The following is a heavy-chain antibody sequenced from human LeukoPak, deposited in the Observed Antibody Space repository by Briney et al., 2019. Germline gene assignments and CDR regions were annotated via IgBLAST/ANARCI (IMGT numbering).Heavy chain of an antibody. V-gene: IGHV3-30*18. D-gene: IGHD2-21*02. CDR2: MSHDESNE. CDR1: GFTLTSFG. Sequence: PGGSLRLSCAASGFTLTSFGMHWVRQAPGKGLEWVAFMSHDESNEYYADSVKGRFTISRDTSKNTLFLQMNSLRVEDTAVYYCAKESPVTHRAFDRWGRGTLVTVSS. J-gene: IGHJ2*01. CDR3: AKESPVTHRAFDR.